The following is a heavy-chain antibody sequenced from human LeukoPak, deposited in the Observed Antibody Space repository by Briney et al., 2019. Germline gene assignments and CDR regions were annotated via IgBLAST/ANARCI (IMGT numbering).Heavy chain of an antibody. V-gene: IGHV3-23*01. CDR1: GFTFSSYA. D-gene: IGHD3-3*01. Sequence: PGGSLRLSCAASGFTFSSYAMSWVRQAPGKGLEWISAISGSGGSTYYADSVKCRFTISRDNSKNTLYLQMNSLRAEGTAVYYCAKDPYDFWSGSIINYFDYWGQGTLVTVSS. CDR2: ISGSGGST. CDR3: AKDPYDFWSGSIINYFDY. J-gene: IGHJ4*02.